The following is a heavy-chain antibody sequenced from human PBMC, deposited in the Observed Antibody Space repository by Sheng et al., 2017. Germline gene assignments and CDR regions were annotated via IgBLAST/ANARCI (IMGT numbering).Heavy chain of an antibody. D-gene: IGHD2-2*02. V-gene: IGHV1-18*01. Sequence: QVQLVQSGAEVKKPGASVKVSCKASGYTFTSYGISWVRQAPGQGLEWMGWISAYNGNTNYAQKLQGRVTMTTDTSTSTAYMELRSLRSDDTAVYYCARASPCSSTSCYKWDGVYYYGMDVWGQGTTVTVSS. CDR3: ARASPCSSTSCYKWDGVYYYGMDV. J-gene: IGHJ6*02. CDR2: ISAYNGNT. CDR1: GYTFTSYG.